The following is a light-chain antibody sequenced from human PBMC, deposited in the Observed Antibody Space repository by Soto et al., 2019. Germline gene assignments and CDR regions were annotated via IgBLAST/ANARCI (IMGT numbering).Light chain of an antibody. Sequence: QSALTQPASVSGSPGQSITVSCTGTSSDIGGHDYVSWYQHFPGKAPKLILYEVTQRPSGISPRFSGSKSGNTASLTISGLQSEDEAHYYCSSYTTTATLVFGGVTKLTVL. J-gene: IGLJ2*01. CDR3: SSYTTTATLV. CDR1: SSDIGGHDY. CDR2: EVT. V-gene: IGLV2-14*01.